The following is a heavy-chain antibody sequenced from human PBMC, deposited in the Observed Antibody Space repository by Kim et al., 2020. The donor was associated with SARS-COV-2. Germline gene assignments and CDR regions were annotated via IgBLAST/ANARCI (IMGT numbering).Heavy chain of an antibody. V-gene: IGHV3-74*01. J-gene: IGHJ5*01. D-gene: IGHD6-19*01. CDR1: GFTFSNYW. Sequence: GGSLRLSCAASGFTFSNYWMYWVRQTPGEGLVWVSRITPDGTGTTYTDSVKGRFTISRDNAKNTLYLQMNSLRADDMAGYYCARGVGSGWFDSWGPGTLVTVSS. CDR2: ITPDGTGT. CDR3: ARGVGSGWFDS.